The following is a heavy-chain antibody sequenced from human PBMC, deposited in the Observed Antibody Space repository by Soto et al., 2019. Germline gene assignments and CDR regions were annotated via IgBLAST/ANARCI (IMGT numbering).Heavy chain of an antibody. CDR3: ARGIVATINRKGTFDY. CDR2: IYYSGST. CDR1: GGSISSYY. D-gene: IGHD5-12*01. V-gene: IGHV4-59*12. Sequence: SETLSLTCTVSGGSISSYYWSWIRQPPGKGLEWIGYIYYSGSTNYNPSLKSRVTISVDTSKNQFSLKLSSVTAADTAVYYCARGIVATINRKGTFDYWGQGTLVTVSS. J-gene: IGHJ4*02.